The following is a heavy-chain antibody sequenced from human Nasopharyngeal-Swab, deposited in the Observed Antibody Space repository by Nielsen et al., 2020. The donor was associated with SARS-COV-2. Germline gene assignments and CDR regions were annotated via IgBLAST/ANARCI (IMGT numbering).Heavy chain of an antibody. D-gene: IGHD3-10*01. CDR2: IKHSGST. J-gene: IGHJ5*02. CDR3: ARALYYYGSGNQRGVDWFDP. V-gene: IGHV4-34*01. Sequence: GSLRLSCAVYGGSFSGYYWSWIRQPPGKGLEWIGEIKHSGSTNYNPSLKSRVTISVDTSKNQFSLKLSSVTAADTAVYYCARALYYYGSGNQRGVDWFDPWGQGTLVTVSS. CDR1: GGSFSGYY.